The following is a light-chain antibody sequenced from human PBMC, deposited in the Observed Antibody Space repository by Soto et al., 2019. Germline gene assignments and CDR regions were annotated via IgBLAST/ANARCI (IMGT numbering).Light chain of an antibody. J-gene: IGKJ4*01. Sequence: EIVLTQSPGTLSLSPGERATLPCRASQSVSSSYLAWYQQKPGQAPSLLTYGASSRATGIPDRFSGSGSGTDFTLTISRLEPEDFAVYYCQQYGSSPLTFGGGTKWIS. V-gene: IGKV3-20*01. CDR1: QSVSSSY. CDR2: GAS. CDR3: QQYGSSPLT.